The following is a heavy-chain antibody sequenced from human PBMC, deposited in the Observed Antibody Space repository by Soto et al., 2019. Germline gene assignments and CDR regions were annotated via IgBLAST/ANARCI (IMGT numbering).Heavy chain of an antibody. CDR2: IDPSDSYT. J-gene: IGHJ5*02. V-gene: IGHV5-10-1*01. D-gene: IGHD6-6*01. CDR3: ARLPFSIAAWYNWFDP. CDR1: GYSFTSYW. Sequence: PGASLKISCKGSGYSFTSYWISWVRQMPGKGLEWMGRIDPSDSYTNYSPSFQGHVTISADKSISTAYLQWSRLKASDTAMYYCARLPFSIAAWYNWFDPWGQGTLVTVSS.